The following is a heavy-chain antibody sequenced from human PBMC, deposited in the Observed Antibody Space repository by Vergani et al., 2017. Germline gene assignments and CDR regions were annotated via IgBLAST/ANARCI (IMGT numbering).Heavy chain of an antibody. Sequence: QVHLVESGGGVVQPGRSLRLSCVVSGFPSSYYGMHWVRQAPGKGLEWVAVISYDGTQNYYADSVKGRFTISRDNSKGTLYLQMNSLRTEDTAVYYCATKSCGTPGCQIGYFREWGQGTLVTVSS. J-gene: IGHJ1*01. CDR3: ATKSCGTPGCQIGYFRE. V-gene: IGHV3-30*03. CDR1: GFPSSYYG. CDR2: ISYDGTQN. D-gene: IGHD1-1*01.